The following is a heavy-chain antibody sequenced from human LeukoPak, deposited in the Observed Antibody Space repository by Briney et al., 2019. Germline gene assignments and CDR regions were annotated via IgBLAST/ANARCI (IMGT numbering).Heavy chain of an antibody. V-gene: IGHV6-1*01. D-gene: IGHD1-7*01. Sequence: PSQTLSLTCVISGDSVSNNNAAWHWIRQSPSRGLEWLGRTYYRSKWYNDYAVSVKSRITINPDTSKNQFSLQLNSVTPEDTAVYYCARGALGLFDYWGQGTLVTVSS. CDR3: ARGALGLFDY. CDR2: TYYRSKWYN. J-gene: IGHJ4*02. CDR1: GDSVSNNNAA.